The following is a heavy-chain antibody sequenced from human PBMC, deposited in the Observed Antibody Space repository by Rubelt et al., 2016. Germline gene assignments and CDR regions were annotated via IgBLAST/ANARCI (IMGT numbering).Heavy chain of an antibody. V-gene: IGHV1-3*01. CDR3: ARVFSGTSVGWLDP. CDR2: IDAGNGDT. J-gene: IGHJ5*02. CDR1: GYPFATYA. D-gene: IGHD6-13*01. Sequence: QVQLVQSGAEVKRPGASVKVSCKASGYPFATYAMHWVRQAPGQRLEWMGWIDAGNGDTKYSINLQGRVTFTRDTSASTAYMELSSLRSDDTAVYYCARVFSGTSVGWLDPWGQGTLVTVSS.